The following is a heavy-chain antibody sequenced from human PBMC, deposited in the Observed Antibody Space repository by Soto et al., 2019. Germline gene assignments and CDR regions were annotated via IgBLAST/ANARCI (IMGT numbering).Heavy chain of an antibody. CDR2: IYYTGTT. J-gene: IGHJ5*02. CDR1: GGSITNYY. CDR3: AREYSRWFDP. Sequence: SETLSLTCTVSGGSITNYYWRWIRQAPGKGLEWVGYIYYTGTTTYNPSLKSRVAMSVDTSKKQVSLKVSSVTAADTAVYYCAREYSRWFDPWGQGTLVTVSS. V-gene: IGHV4-59*01. D-gene: IGHD2-15*01.